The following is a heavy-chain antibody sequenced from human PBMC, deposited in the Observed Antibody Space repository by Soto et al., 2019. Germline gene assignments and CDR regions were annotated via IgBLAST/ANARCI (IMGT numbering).Heavy chain of an antibody. D-gene: IGHD3-10*01. CDR1: GGTFSSYA. J-gene: IGHJ4*02. CDR3: ARHLAVLDGSGSYPDY. CDR2: IIPIFGTA. V-gene: IGHV1-69*06. Sequence: SVKVSCKASGGTFSSYAIRWVRQAPGQGLEWMGGIIPIFGTANYAQKFQGRVTITADKSTSTAYMELSSLRSEDTAVYYCARHLAVLDGSGSYPDYWGQGTLVTVYS.